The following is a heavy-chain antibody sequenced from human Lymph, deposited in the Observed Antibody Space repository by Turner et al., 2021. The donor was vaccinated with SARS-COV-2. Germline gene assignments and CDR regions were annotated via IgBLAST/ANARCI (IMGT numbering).Heavy chain of an antibody. V-gene: IGHV4-39*01. Sequence: QLQLQESCTGLGKPSATMSLTCTVTGGSIRSSSYYWGWIRQPPGKGLELMGNIYYIGSTYYNPSLKSRVTISVDTSKNQFSLKLSSVTAADTAVYYCASPHFRYESSGRDAFYILGQGTVFTVSS. CDR1: GGSIRSSSYY. D-gene: IGHD3-22*01. J-gene: IGHJ3*02. CDR2: IYYIGST. CDR3: ASPHFRYESSGRDAFYI.